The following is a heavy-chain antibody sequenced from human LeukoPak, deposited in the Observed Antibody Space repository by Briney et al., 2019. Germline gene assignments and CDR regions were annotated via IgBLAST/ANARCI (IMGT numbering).Heavy chain of an antibody. CDR2: IYYSGST. J-gene: IGHJ6*03. D-gene: IGHD2-2*01. CDR1: GGSISSSSYY. CDR3: ARRAHCSSTSCPSSDYYYMDV. Sequence: SETLSLTCTVSGGSISSSSYYWGWIRQPPGKGLEWIGSIYYSGSTYYNPSLKRRVTISVDTSKNQFSLKLSSVTAADTAVYYCARRAHCSSTSCPSSDYYYMDVWGKGTTVTISS. V-gene: IGHV4-39*07.